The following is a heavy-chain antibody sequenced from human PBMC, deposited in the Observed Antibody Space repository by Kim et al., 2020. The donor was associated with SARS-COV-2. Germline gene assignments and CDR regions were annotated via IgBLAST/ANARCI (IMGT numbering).Heavy chain of an antibody. D-gene: IGHD3-22*01. CDR1: GGSIRGYY. Sequence: SETLSLTCTVSGGSIRGYYWSWIRQPPGKGLEWIGYITDKGSPKYSPSLKNPVTISIASANNQFSLTVSSVTAADTAMYYCARTTGPNSRDWPYFDFWG. CDR3: ARTTGPNSRDWPYFDF. J-gene: IGHJ4*01. CDR2: ITDKGSP. V-gene: IGHV4-59*08.